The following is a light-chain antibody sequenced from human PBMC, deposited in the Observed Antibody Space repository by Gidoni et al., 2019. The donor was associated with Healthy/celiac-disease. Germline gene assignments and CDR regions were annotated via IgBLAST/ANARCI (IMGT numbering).Light chain of an antibody. CDR3: CSYAGSSTWV. V-gene: IGLV2-23*01. Sequence: QSALTQPASVSGSPGQSITISCTGTSSDVGVYDLVSWYQQHPGKAPKLMIYEYNKRPSGVSNRFSGSKSGNTASLTISGLQAEDEADYYCCSYAGSSTWVFGGGTKLTVL. J-gene: IGLJ3*02. CDR1: SSDVGVYDL. CDR2: EYN.